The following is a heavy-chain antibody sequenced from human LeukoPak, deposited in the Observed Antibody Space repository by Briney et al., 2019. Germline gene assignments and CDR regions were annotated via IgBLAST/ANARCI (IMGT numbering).Heavy chain of an antibody. V-gene: IGHV1-46*01. CDR3: ARVAAWELETFYFDY. CDR1: GYTFTNYY. CDR2: INPGGDNT. J-gene: IGHJ4*02. D-gene: IGHD1-26*01. Sequence: ASVKVSCKASGYTFTNYYIHWVRQAPGQGLEWMGLINPGGDNTNYAQNFQGRVTMTRDTSASTVYMELRSLRSDDTAIYYCARVAAWELETFYFDYWGQGTLVTVSS.